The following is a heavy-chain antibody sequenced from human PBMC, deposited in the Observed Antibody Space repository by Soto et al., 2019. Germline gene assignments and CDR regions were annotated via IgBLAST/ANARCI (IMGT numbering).Heavy chain of an antibody. V-gene: IGHV3-21*01. Sequence: EVQLVESGGGLVKPGGPLRVSCAASGFTFSSYSMNWVRQAPGKGLEWVSSTSSSGSYIYYADSVKGRFTISRDNAKNSLYLQMNSLRAEDTAVYYCARDFRDGYYFDYWGQGTLVTVSS. D-gene: IGHD5-12*01. J-gene: IGHJ4*02. CDR2: TSSSGSYI. CDR3: ARDFRDGYYFDY. CDR1: GFTFSSYS.